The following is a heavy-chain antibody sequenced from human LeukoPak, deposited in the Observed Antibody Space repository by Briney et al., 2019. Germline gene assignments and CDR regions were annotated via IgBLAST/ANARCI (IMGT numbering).Heavy chain of an antibody. Sequence: SETLSLTCTVSGGSISISSYYWGWIRQPPGKGLEWIGSISYSGSTYYQPSLKSRVTISVDTSKNQFSLKLNSLTAADTAVYYCTNYDILSGYGGTEYYFDYWGQGTLVTVSS. CDR2: ISYSGST. D-gene: IGHD3-9*01. V-gene: IGHV4-39*01. J-gene: IGHJ4*02. CDR1: GGSISISSYY. CDR3: TNYDILSGYGGTEYYFDY.